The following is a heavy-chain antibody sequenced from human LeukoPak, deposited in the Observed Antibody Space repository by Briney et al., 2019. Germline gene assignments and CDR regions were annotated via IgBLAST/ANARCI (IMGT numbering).Heavy chain of an antibody. CDR1: GFTFSSYS. Sequence: PGGSLRLSCAASGFTFSSYSMNWVRLAPGKGLEWVSSISSSSSYIYYADSVKGRFTISRDNAKNSLYLQMNSLRAEDTAVYYCARVVLGAFDIWGQGTMVTVSS. J-gene: IGHJ3*02. CDR3: ARVVLGAFDI. CDR2: ISSSSSYI. V-gene: IGHV3-21*01.